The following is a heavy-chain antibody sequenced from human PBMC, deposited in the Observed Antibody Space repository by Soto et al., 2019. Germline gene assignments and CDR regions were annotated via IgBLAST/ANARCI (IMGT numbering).Heavy chain of an antibody. Sequence: GESLKISCKGSGYSFTSYWISWVRQMPGKGLEWMGRIDPSDSYTNYSPSFQGHVTISADKSISTAYLQWSSLKASDTAMYYCARNDGDYCYYGMDVCGQGNRVTVGS. CDR2: IDPSDSYT. V-gene: IGHV5-10-1*01. D-gene: IGHD1-1*01. CDR3: ARNDGDYCYYGMDV. J-gene: IGHJ6*01. CDR1: GYSFTSYW.